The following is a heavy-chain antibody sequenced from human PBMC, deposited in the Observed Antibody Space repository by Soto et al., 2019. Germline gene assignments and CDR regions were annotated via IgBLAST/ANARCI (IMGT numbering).Heavy chain of an antibody. D-gene: IGHD6-19*01. CDR2: IYYTGRT. CDR1: GGSISGSNYY. Sequence: SETLSLTCTVSGGSISGSNYYWGWIRQPPGKGLEWIGTIYYTGRTYYKPSLKSRVTISVDTSKNQFSLKLNSVTAADTAVYYCASGGEGSIAVAGWGQGTLVTVSS. V-gene: IGHV4-39*01. CDR3: ASGGEGSIAVAG. J-gene: IGHJ4*02.